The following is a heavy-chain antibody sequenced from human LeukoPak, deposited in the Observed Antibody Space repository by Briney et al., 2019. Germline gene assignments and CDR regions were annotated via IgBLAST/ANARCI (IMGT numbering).Heavy chain of an antibody. D-gene: IGHD3-3*01. V-gene: IGHV1-8*01. CDR3: ARVPLAGFWSDYYRNWFDP. Sequence: ASVKVSCKASGYTFTSYDINWVRQATGQGLEWMGWMNPNSGNTGYAQKFQGRVTMTRNTSISTAYMELSSLRSEDTAVYYCARVPLAGFWSDYYRNWFDPWGQGTLVTVSS. CDR2: MNPNSGNT. J-gene: IGHJ5*02. CDR1: GYTFTSYD.